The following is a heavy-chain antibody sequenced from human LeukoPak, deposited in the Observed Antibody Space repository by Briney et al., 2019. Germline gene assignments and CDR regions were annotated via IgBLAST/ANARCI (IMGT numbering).Heavy chain of an antibody. CDR3: ASKRFGDLVY. CDR1: GGSISGYY. J-gene: IGHJ4*02. CDR2: IYYSGST. Sequence: SETLSLTCTVSGGSISGYYWSWIRQPPGKGLEWIGYIYYSGSTNYNPSLKSRVTISVDTSKNQFSLKLSSVTAADTAVYYCASKRFGDLVYWGQGTLVTVSS. V-gene: IGHV4-59*12. D-gene: IGHD3-10*01.